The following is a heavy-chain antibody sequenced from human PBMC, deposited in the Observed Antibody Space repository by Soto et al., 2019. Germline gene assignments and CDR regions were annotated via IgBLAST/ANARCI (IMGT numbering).Heavy chain of an antibody. Sequence: QVQLVESGGGVVQPGRSLRLSCAASGFTFSSYAMHWVRQAPGKGLEWVAVISYDGSNKYYADSVKGRFTISRDNSKNTLYLQMNSLRAEETAVYYCARDRLRYNWNDFTYYYYGMDVWGQGTTVTVSS. CDR2: ISYDGSNK. D-gene: IGHD1-1*01. V-gene: IGHV3-30-3*01. CDR1: GFTFSSYA. J-gene: IGHJ6*02. CDR3: ARDRLRYNWNDFTYYYYGMDV.